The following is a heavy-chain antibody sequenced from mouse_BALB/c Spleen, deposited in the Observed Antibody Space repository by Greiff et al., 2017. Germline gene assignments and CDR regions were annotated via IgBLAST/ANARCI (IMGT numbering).Heavy chain of an antibody. CDR1: GFTFTDYY. CDR3: ARDLRYLDY. V-gene: IGHV7-3*02. Sequence: DVKLVESGGGLVQPGGSLRLSCATSGFTFTDYYMSWVRQPPGKALEWLGFIRNKTNGYTTEYSASVKGRFTISRDNSQSILYLQMNTLRAEDSATYYCARDLRYLDYWGQGTTLTVSS. J-gene: IGHJ2*01. CDR2: IRNKTNGYTT.